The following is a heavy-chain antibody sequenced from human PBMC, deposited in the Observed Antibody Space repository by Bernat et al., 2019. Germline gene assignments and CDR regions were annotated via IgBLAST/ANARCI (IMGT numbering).Heavy chain of an antibody. CDR1: GFTFSSYW. J-gene: IGHJ3*02. D-gene: IGHD3-22*01. V-gene: IGHV3-7*02. CDR3: AATYYYDSSGWGAFDI. CDR2: IKQDGSEK. Sequence: EVQLVESGGGLVQPGGSLRLSCAASGFTFSSYWMSWVRQAPWKGLEWVANIKQDGSEKYYVDSVKGRFTISRDNAKNSLYLQMNSLRAEDTAVYYCAATYYYDSSGWGAFDIWGQGTMVTVSS.